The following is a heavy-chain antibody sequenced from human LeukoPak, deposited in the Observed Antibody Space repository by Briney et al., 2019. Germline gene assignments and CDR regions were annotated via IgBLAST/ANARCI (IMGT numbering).Heavy chain of an antibody. Sequence: GGSLRLSCAASGFTFSSYGMHWVRQAPGEGLEWVANIKEDGSKKNYVDSVKGRFTISRDNAKNSLYLQMNSLRAEDTAVYYCARAAAQRRTYSSSFAFDYWGQGTLVTVSS. D-gene: IGHD6-13*01. CDR3: ARAAAQRRTYSSSFAFDY. J-gene: IGHJ4*02. CDR2: IKEDGSKK. CDR1: GFTFSSYG. V-gene: IGHV3-7*01.